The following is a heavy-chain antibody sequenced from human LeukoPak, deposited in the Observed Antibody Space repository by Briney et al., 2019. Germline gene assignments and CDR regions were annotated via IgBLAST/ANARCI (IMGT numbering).Heavy chain of an antibody. Sequence: SETLSLTCAVYGGSFSGYYWSWIRQPAGKGLEWIGRIYTSGSTNYNPSLKSRVTMSVDTSKNQFSLNLSSVTAADTAVYYCARIPPYCSGGNCYSIVYWGQGTLVTVSS. CDR2: IYTSGST. J-gene: IGHJ4*02. CDR3: ARIPPYCSGGNCYSIVY. CDR1: GGSFSGYY. V-gene: IGHV4-59*10. D-gene: IGHD2-15*01.